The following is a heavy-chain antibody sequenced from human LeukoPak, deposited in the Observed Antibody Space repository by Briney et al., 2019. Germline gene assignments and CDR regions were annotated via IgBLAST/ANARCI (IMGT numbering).Heavy chain of an antibody. CDR1: GGSFSGYY. J-gene: IGHJ3*02. V-gene: IGHV4-34*01. CDR2: INHSGST. Sequence: SETLSLTCAVYGGSFSGYYWSWIRQPPGKGLEWIGEINHSGSTDYNPSLKSRVTISVDTSKNQFSLKLSSVTAADTAVYYCASLWPYQLSAFDIWGQGTMVTVSS. D-gene: IGHD2-2*01. CDR3: ASLWPYQLSAFDI.